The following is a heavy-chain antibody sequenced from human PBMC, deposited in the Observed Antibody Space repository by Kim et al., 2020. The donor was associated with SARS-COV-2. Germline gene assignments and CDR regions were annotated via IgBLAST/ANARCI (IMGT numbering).Heavy chain of an antibody. D-gene: IGHD2-21*02. CDR3: ARGGDYGADAFDI. J-gene: IGHJ3*02. Sequence: YTPSLKSRLTISVDAAKNQYSLKLSSVTAADTAVYYCARGGDYGADAFDIWGQGTVVTVSS. V-gene: IGHV4-31*02.